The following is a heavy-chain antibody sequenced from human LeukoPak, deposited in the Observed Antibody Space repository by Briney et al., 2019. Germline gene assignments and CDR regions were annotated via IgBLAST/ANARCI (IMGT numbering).Heavy chain of an antibody. D-gene: IGHD1-1*01. CDR1: GGSISSSSFY. J-gene: IGHJ4*02. Sequence: SETLSLTCTVSGGSISSSSFYWGWIRQPPGKGLEWIGSIYYSGYTYYNPSLKSRVTISVDTSENHFSLKLSSVTAADTAVYYCARVVPNGTTDFDYWGQGTLVTVSS. V-gene: IGHV4-39*07. CDR3: ARVVPNGTTDFDY. CDR2: IYYSGYT.